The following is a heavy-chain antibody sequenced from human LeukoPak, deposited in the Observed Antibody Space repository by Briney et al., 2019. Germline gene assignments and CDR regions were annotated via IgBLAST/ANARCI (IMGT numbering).Heavy chain of an antibody. D-gene: IGHD3-22*01. CDR1: GFTFGDYG. V-gene: IGHV3-20*04. J-gene: IGHJ1*01. CDR3: ARDSSYDSSGYYTI. CDR2: INWNGGST. Sequence: GGSLRLSCAASGFTFGDYGMSWVRQAPGKGLEWVSGINWNGGSTGYADSVKGRFTISRDNAKNSLYLQMNSLRVEDTALYYCARDSSYDSSGYYTIWGQGTLVTVSS.